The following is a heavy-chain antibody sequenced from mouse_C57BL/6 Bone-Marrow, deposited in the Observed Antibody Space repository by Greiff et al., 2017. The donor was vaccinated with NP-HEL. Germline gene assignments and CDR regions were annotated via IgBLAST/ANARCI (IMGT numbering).Heavy chain of an antibody. CDR1: GFSLTSYG. Sequence: VQLQQSGPGLVQPSQSLSITCTVSGFSLTSYGVHWVRQSPGKGLEWLGVIWSGGSTDYNAAFMSRLSITKDNSKSKVFFKMNSLQADDTAIYYCAANGNYWDFGGWGTGTTVTVAT. CDR3: AANGNYWDFGG. J-gene: IGHJ1*03. D-gene: IGHD2-1*01. V-gene: IGHV2-5*01. CDR2: IWSGGST.